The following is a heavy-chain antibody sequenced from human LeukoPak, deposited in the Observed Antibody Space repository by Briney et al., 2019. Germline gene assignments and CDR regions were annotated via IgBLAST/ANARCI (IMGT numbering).Heavy chain of an antibody. CDR1: GFTFSNAW. J-gene: IGHJ4*02. D-gene: IGHD3-10*01. Sequence: GRSLRLSCAASGFTFSNAWMSWVRQAPGKGLEWVAYISDSNKSIYYAESVKGRFTISRDNAKNSLNLQMNSLRAEDTAVYYCARDITVYGSYDADYWGQGTLVTVSS. CDR2: ISDSNKSI. V-gene: IGHV3-48*01. CDR3: ARDITVYGSYDADY.